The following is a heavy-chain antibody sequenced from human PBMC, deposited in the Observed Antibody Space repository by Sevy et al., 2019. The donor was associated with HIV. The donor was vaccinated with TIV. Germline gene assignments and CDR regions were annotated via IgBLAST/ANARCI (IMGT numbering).Heavy chain of an antibody. Sequence: GGSLRLSCAASGFTFSSYAMSWVRQAPGKGLGWVSVISTDGSTYYADSVKGRFTISRDSSKNTLSLQMNSLRGEDTAVYYCARASRVTLILIVRIGWHFDLWGRGTLVTVSS. CDR2: ISTDGST. CDR1: GFTFSSYA. V-gene: IGHV3-23*03. CDR3: ARASRVTLILIVRIGWHFDL. J-gene: IGHJ2*01. D-gene: IGHD3-22*01.